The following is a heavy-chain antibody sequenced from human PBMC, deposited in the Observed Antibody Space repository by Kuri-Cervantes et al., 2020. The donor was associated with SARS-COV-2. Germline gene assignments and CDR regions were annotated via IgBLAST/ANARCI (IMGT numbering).Heavy chain of an antibody. J-gene: IGHJ3*02. CDR3: ARGRGSSWRLNAFDI. CDR1: GGSFSGYY. D-gene: IGHD6-13*01. CDR2: TNHSGST. Sequence: SETLSLTCAVYGGSFSGYYWSWIRQPPGKGLEWIGETNHSGSTNYNPSLKSRVTISVDTSKNQFSLKLSSVTAADTAVYYCARGRGSSWRLNAFDIWGQGTMVTVSS. V-gene: IGHV4-34*01.